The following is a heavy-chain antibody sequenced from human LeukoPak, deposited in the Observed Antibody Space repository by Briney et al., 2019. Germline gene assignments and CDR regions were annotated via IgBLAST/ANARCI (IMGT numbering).Heavy chain of an antibody. CDR1: GGSISSGDYY. CDR2: IYSSGST. D-gene: IGHD3-10*01. CDR3: ARRPSLRFGGLYNYYGMDV. J-gene: IGHJ6*02. V-gene: IGHV4-30-4*08. Sequence: SQTLSLTCTVSGGSISSGDYYWSWIRQPPGKGLEWIGYIYSSGSTNYNPSLKSRVTMSVDTSKNQFSLKLSSVTAADTAVYYCARRPSLRFGGLYNYYGMDVWGQGTTVTVSS.